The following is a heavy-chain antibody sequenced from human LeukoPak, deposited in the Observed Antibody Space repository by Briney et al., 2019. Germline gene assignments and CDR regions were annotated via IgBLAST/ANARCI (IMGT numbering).Heavy chain of an antibody. CDR2: ISGSGGST. CDR3: AKDPFYDSSGYDY. D-gene: IGHD3-22*01. CDR1: GFTFSNYA. V-gene: IGHV3-23*01. Sequence: PGGSLRLSCAASGFTFSNYAMSWVRQAPGKGLEWVSAISGSGGSTYYADSVEGRFSISRDNSKNTLYLQMNSLRAEDTAVYYCAKDPFYDSSGYDYWGQGTLVTVSS. J-gene: IGHJ4*02.